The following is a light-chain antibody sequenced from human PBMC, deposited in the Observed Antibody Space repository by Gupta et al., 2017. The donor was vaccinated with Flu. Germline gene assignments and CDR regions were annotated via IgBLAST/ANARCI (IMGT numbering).Light chain of an antibody. V-gene: IGKV2-30*01. CDR2: EAS. J-gene: IGKJ1*01. CDR1: ESHGYKNGIHE. Sequence: VTLGQAACRSCGYSESHGYKNGIHELSWVQQNPVQTPRRLIYEASNMDLGVTVRFSGRGLGIDFTLKSSRGDEAAGGDYYDKRSKHTWTFGQGTKVEI. CDR3: KRSKHTWT.